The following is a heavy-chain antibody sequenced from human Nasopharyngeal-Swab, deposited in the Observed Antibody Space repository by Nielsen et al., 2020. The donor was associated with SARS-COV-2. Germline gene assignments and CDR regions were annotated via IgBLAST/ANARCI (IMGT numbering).Heavy chain of an antibody. J-gene: IGHJ6*03. CDR2: ISWNSGSI. CDR3: ARDSGSLNYYYMDV. Sequence: SLKISCAASGFTFDDYAMHWVRQAPGKGLEWVSGISWNSGSIGYADSVKGRFTISRDNAKNSLYLQMNSLRAEDTALYYCARDSGSLNYYYMDVWGKGTTVTVSS. CDR1: GFTFDDYA. D-gene: IGHD1-26*01. V-gene: IGHV3-9*01.